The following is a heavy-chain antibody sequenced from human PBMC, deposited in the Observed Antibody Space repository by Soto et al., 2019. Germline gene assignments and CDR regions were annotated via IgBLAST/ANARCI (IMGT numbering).Heavy chain of an antibody. CDR3: ARGRESSGSYRPFDY. Sequence: GGSLRLSCAASGFTFSSYAMSWVRQAPGKGLEWVSAISAGAVATNYADSVKGRFTISRDNSKNTLYFQMNSLRAEDTAVYYCARGRESSGSYRPFDYWGQGALVTVSS. CDR2: ISAGAVAT. J-gene: IGHJ4*02. CDR1: GFTFSSYA. V-gene: IGHV3-23*01. D-gene: IGHD3-22*01.